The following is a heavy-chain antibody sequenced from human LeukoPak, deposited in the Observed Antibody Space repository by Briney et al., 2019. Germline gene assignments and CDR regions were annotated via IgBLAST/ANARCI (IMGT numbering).Heavy chain of an antibody. V-gene: IGHV1-69*06. D-gene: IGHD3-10*01. CDR1: GGIFSSYA. CDR3: ARTLWFGELLHKKTYYYYYMDV. Sequence: SVKVSCKASGGIFSSYAISWVRHAPAQGLEWMGGIIPIFGRANYAQKFQGRVTITADKSPSTAYMGLSSLRSEDTAVYYCARTLWFGELLHKKTYYYYYMDVWGKGTTVTVSS. J-gene: IGHJ6*03. CDR2: IIPIFGRA.